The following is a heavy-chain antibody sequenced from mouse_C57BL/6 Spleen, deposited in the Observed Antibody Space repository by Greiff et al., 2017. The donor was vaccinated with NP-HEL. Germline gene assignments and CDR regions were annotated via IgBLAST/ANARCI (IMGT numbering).Heavy chain of an antibody. Sequence: VQLQQPGAELVKPGASVKMSCKASGYTFTSYWITWVKQRPGQGLEWIGDIYPGSGSTNYNEKFKSKATLTVDTSSSTAYMQLSSLTSEDSAVYYCARCSYYYGSSYGYYAMDYWGQGTSVTVSS. J-gene: IGHJ4*01. CDR2: IYPGSGST. D-gene: IGHD1-1*01. CDR1: GYTFTSYW. CDR3: ARCSYYYGSSYGYYAMDY. V-gene: IGHV1-55*01.